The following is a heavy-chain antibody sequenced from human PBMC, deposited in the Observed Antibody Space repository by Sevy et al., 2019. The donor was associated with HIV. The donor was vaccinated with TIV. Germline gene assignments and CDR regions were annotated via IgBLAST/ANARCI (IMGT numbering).Heavy chain of an antibody. Sequence: GGSLRLSCAASGFTFSSYWMSWVRQAPGKGLEWVANIKQDGSEKDYVDSVKGRFTISRDNAKNSLYLQMNSLRAEDTAVYYCARVKRLGELSHFDYWGQGTLVTVSS. V-gene: IGHV3-7*03. CDR1: GFTFSSYW. CDR2: IKQDGSEK. CDR3: ARVKRLGELSHFDY. D-gene: IGHD3-16*02. J-gene: IGHJ4*02.